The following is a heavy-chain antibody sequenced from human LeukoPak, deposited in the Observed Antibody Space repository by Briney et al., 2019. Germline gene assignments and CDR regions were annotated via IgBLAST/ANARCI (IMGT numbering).Heavy chain of an antibody. Sequence: GGSLRLSCAASGFTFDDYAMHWVRQAPGKGLEWVSGISWNSGSIGYADSVKGRFTISRDNAKNSLYLQMNSLRAEDTALYYCAKGLTWALDDVFDIWGQGTMVTVSS. J-gene: IGHJ3*02. V-gene: IGHV3-9*01. CDR2: ISWNSGSI. CDR3: AKGLTWALDDVFDI. D-gene: IGHD7-27*01. CDR1: GFTFDDYA.